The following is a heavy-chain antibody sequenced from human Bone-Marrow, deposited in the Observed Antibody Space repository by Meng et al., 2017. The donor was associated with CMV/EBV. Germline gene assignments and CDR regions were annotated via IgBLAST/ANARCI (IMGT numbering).Heavy chain of an antibody. J-gene: IGHJ4*02. V-gene: IGHV5-51*01. Sequence: GESLTISCKGSGYSFTSYWIGWVRQMPGKGLEWIGIIYPGDSDTRYSPSFQGQVTISADKSISTAYLQWSSLKASATAMYYCARQRRFGVVTTLPFDYWGQGTLVTVSS. CDR3: ARQRRFGVVTTLPFDY. D-gene: IGHD3-3*01. CDR2: IYPGDSDT. CDR1: GYSFTSYW.